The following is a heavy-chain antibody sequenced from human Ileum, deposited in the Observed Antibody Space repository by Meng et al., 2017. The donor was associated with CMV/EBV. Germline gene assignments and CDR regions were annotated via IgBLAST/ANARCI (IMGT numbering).Heavy chain of an antibody. V-gene: IGHV4-39*01. CDR3: ARHDRRSSWHFFDY. D-gene: IGHD6-13*01. CDR2: LYYSAIT. CDR1: GCSISTSPYY. J-gene: IGHJ4*02. Sequence: SGCSISTSPYYCGWIRQPPGKGLEWIGSLYYSAITYYNPSLKSRVSISVDTSKNQFSLKLSSVTAADTAIYYCARHDRRSSWHFFDYWGQGTLVTVSS.